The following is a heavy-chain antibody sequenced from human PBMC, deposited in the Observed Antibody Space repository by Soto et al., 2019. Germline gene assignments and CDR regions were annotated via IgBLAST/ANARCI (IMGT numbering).Heavy chain of an antibody. CDR1: GFTFSTFW. Sequence: EVQLVESGGGLVQPGGSLRLSCEASGFTFSTFWMHWVRQAPGKGLVWVSRINSDGSSTNYADSVKGRVTISRDNAKNTLYLQLNSLRPEDTAVYYCARDFEYWGQGNLVNVSS. CDR3: ARDFEY. V-gene: IGHV3-74*01. J-gene: IGHJ4*02. CDR2: INSDGSST.